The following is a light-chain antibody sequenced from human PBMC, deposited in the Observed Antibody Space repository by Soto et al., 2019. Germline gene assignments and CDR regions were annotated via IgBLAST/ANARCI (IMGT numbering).Light chain of an antibody. CDR1: QSVTNSY. Sequence: EVVLTQSPGTLSLFAGERATLSCRASQSVTNSYLAWYQQKPGQAPRPLIYGISNRATGIPDRFSGSGSGTDFTLTISRLEPEDFAVYYCHQYGYSWTFGQGTKVDI. CDR2: GIS. V-gene: IGKV3-20*01. CDR3: HQYGYSWT. J-gene: IGKJ1*01.